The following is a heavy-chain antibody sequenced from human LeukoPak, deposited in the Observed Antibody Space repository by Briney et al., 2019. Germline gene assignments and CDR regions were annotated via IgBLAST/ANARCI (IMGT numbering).Heavy chain of an antibody. CDR1: GYTFTSYG. J-gene: IGHJ4*02. V-gene: IGHV1-69*13. Sequence: GASVKVSCKASGYTFTSYGISWVRQAPGQGLEWMGGIIPIFGTANYAQKFQGRVTITADESTSTAHMELSSLRSEDTAVYYCARASPYGGNPRYYFDYWGQGTLVTVSS. CDR2: IIPIFGTA. CDR3: ARASPYGGNPRYYFDY. D-gene: IGHD4-23*01.